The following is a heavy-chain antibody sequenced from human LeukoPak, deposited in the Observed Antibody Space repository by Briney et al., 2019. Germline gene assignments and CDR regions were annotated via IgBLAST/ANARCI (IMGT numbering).Heavy chain of an antibody. CDR1: GFTFSSYS. CDR3: ARDLLIASSTWYGYFQH. D-gene: IGHD6-13*01. Sequence: GGSLRLSCAASGFTFSSYSMNWVRQAPGKGLEWVSSISSSSSTIYYADSVKGRFTISRDNSKNTLYLQMNSLRAEDTAVYYCARDLLIASSTWYGYFQHWGQGTLVTVSS. CDR2: ISSSSSTI. J-gene: IGHJ1*01. V-gene: IGHV3-21*04.